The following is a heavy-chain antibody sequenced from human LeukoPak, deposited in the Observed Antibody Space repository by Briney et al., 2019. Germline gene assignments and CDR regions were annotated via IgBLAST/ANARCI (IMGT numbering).Heavy chain of an antibody. J-gene: IGHJ3*02. CDR1: GYTFTSYD. V-gene: IGHV1-18*01. Sequence: ASVKVSCKASGYTFTSYDVSWVRQAPGQGLEWMGWISVYNGNTNYAEKLQGRVTMTTDTSTSTAYMELRSLRSDDTAAYYCARDFRIVGDDAFDIWGQGTMVTVSS. CDR3: ARDFRIVGDDAFDI. CDR2: ISVYNGNT. D-gene: IGHD1-26*01.